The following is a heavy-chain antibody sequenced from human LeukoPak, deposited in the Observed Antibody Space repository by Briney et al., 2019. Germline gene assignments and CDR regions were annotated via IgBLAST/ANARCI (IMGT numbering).Heavy chain of an antibody. J-gene: IGHJ6*02. CDR2: IYTSGST. CDR3: SRDLMGSGSFYYYYGMDV. D-gene: IGHD3-10*01. CDR1: GGSISSYY. V-gene: IGHV4-4*07. Sequence: SETLSLTCAVSGGSISSYYWSWIRQPAGKGLEWIGRIYTSGSTNYNPSLKSRVTMSVDTSKNQFSLKLSSVTATDAAGFSCSRDLMGSGSFYYYYGMDVWGQGTTVTVSS.